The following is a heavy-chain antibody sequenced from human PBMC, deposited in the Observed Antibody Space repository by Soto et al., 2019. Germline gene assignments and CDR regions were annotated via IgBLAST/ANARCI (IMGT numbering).Heavy chain of an antibody. Sequence: ASVKVSCKASGYTFTGYYMHWVRQAPGQGLEWMGWINPNSGGTNYAQKFQGRVTMTRDTSISTAYMELSRLRSDDTAVYYCARSYYDSSGYYGRGYYYGMDVWGQGTTVTVSS. V-gene: IGHV1-2*02. CDR3: ARSYYDSSGYYGRGYYYGMDV. J-gene: IGHJ6*02. D-gene: IGHD3-22*01. CDR2: INPNSGGT. CDR1: GYTFTGYY.